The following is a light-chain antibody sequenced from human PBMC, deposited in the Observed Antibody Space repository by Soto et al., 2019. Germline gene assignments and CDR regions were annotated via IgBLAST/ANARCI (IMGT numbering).Light chain of an antibody. CDR2: DVS. CDR3: CSYAVTYTT. CDR1: SSY. Sequence: QSVLTQPRSVSGSPGQSVTISCTGASSYVSWYQQHPGKAPKLMIYDVSERPSGVPDRFSGSKSGNTASLTISGLQAEDEADYYCCSYAVTYTTFGGGTKLTVL. V-gene: IGLV2-11*01. J-gene: IGLJ2*01.